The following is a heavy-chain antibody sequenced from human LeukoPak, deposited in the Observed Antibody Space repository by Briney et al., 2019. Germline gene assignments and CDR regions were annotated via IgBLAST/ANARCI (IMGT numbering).Heavy chain of an antibody. D-gene: IGHD3-10*01. CDR3: ARGTLYYGSESYDY. V-gene: IGHV3-23*01. CDR1: GFTFSSYG. CDR2: ISGSGGST. Sequence: GGSLRLSCAASGFTFSSYGMSWVRQAPGKGLEWVSAISGSGGSTYYADSVKGRFTISRDNAKQSLYLQMNSLRAEDTAVYYCARGTLYYGSESYDYWGQGTLVIVSS. J-gene: IGHJ4*02.